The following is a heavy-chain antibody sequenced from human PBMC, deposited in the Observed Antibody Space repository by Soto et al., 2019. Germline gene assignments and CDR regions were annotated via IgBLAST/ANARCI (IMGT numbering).Heavy chain of an antibody. CDR1: GGSISSGGYY. Sequence: PSETLSLTCTVSGGSISSGGYYWSWIRQHPGKGLEWIGYIYYSGSTYYNPSLKSRVTMSVDTSKNQFSLKLSSVTAADTAVYYCASFKTGTTGPFDYWGQGTLVTVSS. CDR3: ASFKTGTTGPFDY. J-gene: IGHJ4*02. CDR2: IYYSGST. V-gene: IGHV4-31*03. D-gene: IGHD1-7*01.